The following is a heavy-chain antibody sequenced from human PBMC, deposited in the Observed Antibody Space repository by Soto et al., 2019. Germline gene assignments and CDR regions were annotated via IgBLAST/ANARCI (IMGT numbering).Heavy chain of an antibody. CDR1: GGSISSGDYY. Sequence: QVQLQESGPGLVKPSQTLSLTCTVSGGSISSGDYYWSWIRQPPGKGLEWIGYIYYSGSTYYNPSLTSRVTIAVDTSTDQFSLKLSSGTAADTAVYYCARERPDGSRLDRWGQGTLVTVSS. V-gene: IGHV4-30-4*01. CDR3: ARERPDGSRLDR. J-gene: IGHJ5*02. CDR2: IYYSGST. D-gene: IGHD6-13*01.